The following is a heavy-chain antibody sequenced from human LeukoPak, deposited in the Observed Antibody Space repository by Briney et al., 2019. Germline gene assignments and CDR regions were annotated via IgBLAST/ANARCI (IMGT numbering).Heavy chain of an antibody. Sequence: GGSLRLSCAASGFMFNNYAMSWVRQAPGKGLEWVSATNSGGTHTYSADSVKGRFTISRDNSKKSLYLQMSGLRPEDTAIYYCAKSRAPTADPDAFDFWGQGTMVTVSS. CDR2: TNSGGTHT. CDR1: GFMFNNYA. J-gene: IGHJ3*01. V-gene: IGHV3-23*01. CDR3: AKSRAPTADPDAFDF.